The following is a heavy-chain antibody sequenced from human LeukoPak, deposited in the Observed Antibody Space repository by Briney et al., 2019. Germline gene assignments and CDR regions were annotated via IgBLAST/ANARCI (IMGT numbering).Heavy chain of an antibody. CDR3: AGTPIGWDSYCYIE. V-gene: IGHV3-7*03. Sequence: PGGSLRLSCAASRFTFNRYWMNWVRQAPGKGLEWVANIRHDGRETYYADSVKDRFIISRDNAKNSLYLQMHSLRVEDTALYYCAGTPIGWDSYCYIEWGRGTLVTVSS. D-gene: IGHD5-18*01. J-gene: IGHJ4*02. CDR2: IRHDGRET. CDR1: RFTFNRYW.